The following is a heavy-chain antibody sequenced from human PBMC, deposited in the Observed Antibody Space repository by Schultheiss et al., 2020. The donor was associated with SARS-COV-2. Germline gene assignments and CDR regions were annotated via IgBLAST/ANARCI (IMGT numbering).Heavy chain of an antibody. J-gene: IGHJ4*02. Sequence: GGSLRLSCAASGFTFDDYAMHWVRQGPGKGLEWVSGISWNSDKIYYADSVKGRFTISRDNAKNSLYLQMNSLRAEDTAVYYCARARAARWFGELVLDYWGQGTLVTVSS. CDR1: GFTFDDYA. CDR2: ISWNSDKI. V-gene: IGHV3-9*01. D-gene: IGHD3-10*01. CDR3: ARARAARWFGELVLDY.